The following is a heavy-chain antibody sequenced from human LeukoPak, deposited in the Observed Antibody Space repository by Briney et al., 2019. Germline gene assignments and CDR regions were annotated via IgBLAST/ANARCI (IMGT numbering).Heavy chain of an antibody. Sequence: GGSLRLSCAASGFTFSSYSMNWVRQAPGKGLEWVSYISSSSSTIYYADSVKGRFTISRDNAKNTLYLQMNSLRAEDTAVYYCAKTGRLHGFDYWGQGTLVTVSS. CDR3: AKTGRLHGFDY. CDR1: GFTFSSYS. D-gene: IGHD3-10*01. J-gene: IGHJ4*02. V-gene: IGHV3-48*01. CDR2: ISSSSSTI.